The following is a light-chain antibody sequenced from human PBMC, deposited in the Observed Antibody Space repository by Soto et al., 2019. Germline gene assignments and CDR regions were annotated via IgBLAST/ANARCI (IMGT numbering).Light chain of an antibody. J-gene: IGKJ4*01. Sequence: DIVMTQSPDSLAVSLGERATINCKSSQSILHSSNNNNYVAWYQQKPGQPPKLLIYWASTRQSGVVDRFSGSVSVAYFTLTISSLQAEDAAVYYCQQYFSAPLTFGGVIKVEIK. CDR2: WAS. CDR3: QQYFSAPLT. V-gene: IGKV4-1*01. CDR1: QSILHSSNNNNY.